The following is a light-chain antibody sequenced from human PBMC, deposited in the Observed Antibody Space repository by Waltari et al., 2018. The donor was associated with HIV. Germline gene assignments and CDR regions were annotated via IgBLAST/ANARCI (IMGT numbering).Light chain of an antibody. J-gene: IGKJ3*01. CDR1: QSISNN. Sequence: DIQMTQSPSSLSASVGDRVTITCRASQSISNNLNWYQQKLGKAPKLLIYSASILESGGPARFSGSGSGTDFTLTISSLQPEDFATYYCQESFSFGPGTKVDIK. CDR3: QESFS. CDR2: SAS. V-gene: IGKV1-39*01.